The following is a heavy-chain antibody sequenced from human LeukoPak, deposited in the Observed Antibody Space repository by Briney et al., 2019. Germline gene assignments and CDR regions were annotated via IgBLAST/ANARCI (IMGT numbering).Heavy chain of an antibody. Sequence: SETLSLTCTVSGGSISSYYWSWIRQPAVKGLEWIGRIYTSGSTNYNPSLKSRVTMSVDTSKNQFSLKLSSVTAADTAVYYCATGATAYHFDYWGQGTLVTVSS. CDR3: ATGATAYHFDY. CDR1: GGSISSYY. CDR2: IYTSGST. D-gene: IGHD2-21*02. J-gene: IGHJ4*02. V-gene: IGHV4-4*07.